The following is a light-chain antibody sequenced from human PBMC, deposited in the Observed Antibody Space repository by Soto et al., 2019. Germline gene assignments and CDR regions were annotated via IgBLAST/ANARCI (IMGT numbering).Light chain of an antibody. Sequence: XSALTQPASVSGSPGQSITISCAGTSSDVGRYTYVSWYQQHPGKAPKLIIYDVYNRPSGVSNRFSGSKSGNTASLTISGLQAEDEADYYCTSYTSTSTPYVFGGGNKVTVL. CDR3: TSYTSTSTPYV. J-gene: IGLJ1*01. CDR2: DVY. CDR1: SSDVGRYTY. V-gene: IGLV2-14*01.